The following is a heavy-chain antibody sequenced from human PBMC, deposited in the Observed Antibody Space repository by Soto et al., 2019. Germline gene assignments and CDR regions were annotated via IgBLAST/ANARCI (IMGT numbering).Heavy chain of an antibody. CDR3: ARVRYTTYAFDI. J-gene: IGHJ3*02. Sequence: PGESLKISCKGSGYSFTSYWIGWVRQMPGKGLEWMGIIYPGDSDTRYSPSFQGQVTISADKSISTAYLQWSSLRSEDTAVYYCARVRYTTYAFDIWGLGTMVTVSS. V-gene: IGHV5-51*01. CDR1: GYSFTSYW. CDR2: IYPGDSDT. D-gene: IGHD2-2*02.